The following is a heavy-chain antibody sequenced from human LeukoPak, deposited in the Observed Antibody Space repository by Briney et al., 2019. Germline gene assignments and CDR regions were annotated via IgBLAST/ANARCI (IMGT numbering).Heavy chain of an antibody. V-gene: IGHV4-59*01. CDR3: ARARASRGGLYHSNYVLDY. CDR2: IYYSGST. Sequence: SETLSLTCTVSGGSISSYYWSWIRQPPGKGLEWIGYIYYSGSTNYNPSLKSRVTISVDTSKNQFSLKLSSVTAADTAVYYCARARASRGGLYHSNYVLDYWGQGTLVTVSS. CDR1: GGSISSYY. J-gene: IGHJ4*02. D-gene: IGHD4-11*01.